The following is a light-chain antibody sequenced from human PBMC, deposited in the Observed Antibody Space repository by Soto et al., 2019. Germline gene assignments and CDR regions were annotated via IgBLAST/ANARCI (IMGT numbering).Light chain of an antibody. CDR3: CSKTSSITRV. CDR2: EVS. Sequence: QSALTQPASVSGSPGQSITISCTGTSSDIGGYNYVSWYQQHPGEAPELVIYEVSNRPSGVSNRFSGSKSGNTASLTISGLQADDEADYYCCSKTSSITRVFGTGTKVTVL. V-gene: IGLV2-14*01. J-gene: IGLJ1*01. CDR1: SSDIGGYNY.